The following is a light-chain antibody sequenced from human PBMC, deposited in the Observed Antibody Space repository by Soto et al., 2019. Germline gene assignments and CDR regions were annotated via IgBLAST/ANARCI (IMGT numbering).Light chain of an antibody. J-gene: IGKJ1*01. Sequence: DIVMTQSPDSLAVSLGSRATINCKYSQSVLYSSNNKNYLAWYQQKPGQPPKLLIYWASTRESGVPDRFSGSGSGTDFTLTISRLEPEDFAVYYCHHFGRLPETFGQGTNVE. CDR1: QSVLYSSNNKNY. CDR2: WAS. CDR3: HHFGRLPET. V-gene: IGKV4-1*01.